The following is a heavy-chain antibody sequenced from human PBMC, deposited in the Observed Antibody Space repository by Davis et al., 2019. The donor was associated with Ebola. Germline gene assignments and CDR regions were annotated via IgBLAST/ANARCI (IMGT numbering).Heavy chain of an antibody. CDR2: ITMYGSST. V-gene: IGHV3-74*01. Sequence: PGGSLRLSCAASGFTFSSYWMHWVRQAPGKGLVWVSRITMYGSSTTYADSVKGRFTVSRDNAEKTLYLQMHSLRAEDTAVYYCARVPYGNYWRYFDYWGQGALVTVSS. CDR3: ARVPYGNYWRYFDY. J-gene: IGHJ4*02. D-gene: IGHD1-26*01. CDR1: GFTFSSYW.